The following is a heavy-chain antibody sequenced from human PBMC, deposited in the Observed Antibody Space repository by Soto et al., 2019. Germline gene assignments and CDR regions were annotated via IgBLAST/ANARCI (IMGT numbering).Heavy chain of an antibody. CDR2: ISGSGGST. D-gene: IGHD6-13*01. Sequence: LRLSCAASGFTFSSYAMSWVRQAPGKGLEWVSAISGSGGSTYYADSVKGRFTISRDNSKNTLYLQMNSLRAEDTAVYHCAKDYKQLVPYYFDYWGQGTLVTVSS. CDR3: AKDYKQLVPYYFDY. V-gene: IGHV3-23*01. CDR1: GFTFSSYA. J-gene: IGHJ4*02.